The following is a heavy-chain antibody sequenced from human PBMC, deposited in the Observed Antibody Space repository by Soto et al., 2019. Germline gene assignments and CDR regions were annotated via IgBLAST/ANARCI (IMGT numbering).Heavy chain of an antibody. CDR2: IWYDGSNK. J-gene: IGHJ4*01. Sequence: PGGSLRLSCAASGFTFSSYGMHWVRQAPGKGLEWVAVIWYDGSNKYYADSVKGRFTISRDNSKNTLYLQMNSLSAEDTAVYYCARAPVTAGYFDYWGQEPWSPSPQ. D-gene: IGHD2-21*02. CDR3: ARAPVTAGYFDY. CDR1: GFTFSSYG. V-gene: IGHV3-33*01.